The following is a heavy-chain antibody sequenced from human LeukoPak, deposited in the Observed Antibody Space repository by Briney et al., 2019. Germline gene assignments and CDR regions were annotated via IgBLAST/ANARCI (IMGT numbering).Heavy chain of an antibody. V-gene: IGHV4-59*01. CDR1: GGSISSYY. CDR3: ARGTLSPLVIWFDP. D-gene: IGHD4-23*01. J-gene: IGHJ5*02. Sequence: SETLSLTCTVSGGSISSYYWSWIRQPPGKGLEWIGYIYYSGSTNYNPSLKSRVTISVDTSKNQFSLKLSSVTAADTAVYYCARGTLSPLVIWFDPWGQGTLVTVSS. CDR2: IYYSGST.